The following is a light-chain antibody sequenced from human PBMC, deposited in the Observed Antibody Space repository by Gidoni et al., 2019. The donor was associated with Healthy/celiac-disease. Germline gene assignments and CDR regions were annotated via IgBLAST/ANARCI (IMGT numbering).Light chain of an antibody. J-gene: IGKJ1*01. V-gene: IGKV3-20*01. CDR3: QQYGSSRT. CDR2: GAS. Sequence: EIVLPQSPGTLSLSPGERATLSCRASRSVSSSYLAWYQQKPGQAPRLLIYGASSRATGIPDRVSGSGSGTDFTLTISRLEPEDFAVYYWQQYGSSRTCGQGTKVEIK. CDR1: RSVSSSY.